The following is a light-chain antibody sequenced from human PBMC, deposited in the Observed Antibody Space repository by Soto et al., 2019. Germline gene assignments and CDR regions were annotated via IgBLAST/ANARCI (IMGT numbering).Light chain of an antibody. CDR1: QSISSW. CDR3: QQYHTYST. V-gene: IGKV1-5*01. J-gene: IGKJ1*01. CDR2: DAS. Sequence: DIQMTQSPSTLSASVGDRVTITCRASQSISSWLAWYQQKPGKAPKFLIYDASYLESGVPSRFSGSGSGTEFTLTISSLQPDDFATYYCQQYHTYSTFGQGTKVDIK.